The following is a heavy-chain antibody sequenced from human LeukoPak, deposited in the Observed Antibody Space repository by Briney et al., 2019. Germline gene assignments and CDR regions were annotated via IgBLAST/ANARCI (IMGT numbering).Heavy chain of an antibody. J-gene: IGHJ4*02. V-gene: IGHV3-11*04. CDR1: GFTFSDFY. Sequence: PGRSLRLSCAASGFTFSDFYMSWIRQAPGKGLECVSYISSTGTTIYYADSVKGRFTISRDNTKNSLYLQMNSLRVEDTAVYFCARRVDYTAHARFDFWGQGILVTVSS. CDR3: ARRVDYTAHARFDF. D-gene: IGHD4-11*01. CDR2: ISSTGTTI.